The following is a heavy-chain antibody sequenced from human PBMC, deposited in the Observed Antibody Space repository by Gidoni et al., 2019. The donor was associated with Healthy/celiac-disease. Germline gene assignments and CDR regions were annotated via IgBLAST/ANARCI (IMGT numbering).Heavy chain of an antibody. CDR3: AKDSHLPTFGIFGFMDV. D-gene: IGHD3-3*01. V-gene: IGHV3-30*18. J-gene: IGHJ6*02. CDR1: GVTFSSDG. CDR2: ISYDGSNK. Sequence: QVQLVESGGGVVQPGRSLRLSCAASGVTFSSDGRHWVRQAPGKGLEWVAVISYDGSNKYYADSVKGRFTISRDNSKNTLYLQMNSLRAEDTAVYYCAKDSHLPTFGIFGFMDVWGQGTTVTVSS.